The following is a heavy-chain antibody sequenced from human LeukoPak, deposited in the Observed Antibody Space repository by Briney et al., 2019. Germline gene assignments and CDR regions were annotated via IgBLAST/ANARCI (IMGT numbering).Heavy chain of an antibody. CDR1: GFTFSSYS. J-gene: IGHJ5*02. D-gene: IGHD2-2*01. V-gene: IGHV3-30*03. Sequence: PGGSLRLSCTASGFTFSSYSMNWVRQAPGKGLEWVAVISYDGSNKYYADSVKGRFTISRDNSKNTLYLQMNSLRAEDTAVYYCARSSGACSSTSCYSSWFDPWGQGTLVTVSS. CDR2: ISYDGSNK. CDR3: ARSSGACSSTSCYSSWFDP.